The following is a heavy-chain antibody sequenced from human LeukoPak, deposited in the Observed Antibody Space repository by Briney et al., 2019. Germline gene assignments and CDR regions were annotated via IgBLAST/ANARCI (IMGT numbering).Heavy chain of an antibody. CDR2: IKQDGSEK. V-gene: IGHV3-7*01. CDR1: GFTFSSYG. D-gene: IGHD1-26*01. J-gene: IGHJ4*02. Sequence: GGSLRLSCAASGFTFSSYGMHWVRQAPGKGLEWVANIKQDGSEKYYVDSVKGRFTISRDNAKNSLYLQMNSLRAEDTAVYYCARDRKWELPPFDYWGQGTLVTVSS. CDR3: ARDRKWELPPFDY.